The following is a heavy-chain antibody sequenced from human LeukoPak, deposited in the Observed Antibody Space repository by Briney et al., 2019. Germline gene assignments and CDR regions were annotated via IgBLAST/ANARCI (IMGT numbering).Heavy chain of an antibody. D-gene: IGHD1-7*01. Sequence: PSQTLSLTCTVSGGSISSPTYYWGWIRQPPGKGLEWIGSIYYSGSTSYNPSLKSRVSIFVDTSQKQFSMKLSSVTAADTVVYYCARQSTTITGTAFYYYFYMDVWGKGTTVTVSS. CDR1: GGSISSPTYY. CDR3: ARQSTTITGTAFYYYFYMDV. CDR2: IYYSGST. J-gene: IGHJ6*03. V-gene: IGHV4-39*01.